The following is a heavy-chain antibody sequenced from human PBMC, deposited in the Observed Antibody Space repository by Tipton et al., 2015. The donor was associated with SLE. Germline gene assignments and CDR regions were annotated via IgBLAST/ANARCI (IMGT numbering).Heavy chain of an antibody. CDR1: GGSFSGYY. D-gene: IGHD3-3*01. V-gene: IGHV4-34*01. CDR2: INHSGST. CDR3: ARKDFWSGYYKEGWFDP. J-gene: IGHJ5*02. Sequence: TLSLTCALYGGSFSGYYWNWIRQPPGKGLEWIGEINHSGSTNYNPSLKSRVTISVDTSKNQFSLKLSSVTAADTAVYYCARKDFWSGYYKEGWFDPWGQGTLVTVSS.